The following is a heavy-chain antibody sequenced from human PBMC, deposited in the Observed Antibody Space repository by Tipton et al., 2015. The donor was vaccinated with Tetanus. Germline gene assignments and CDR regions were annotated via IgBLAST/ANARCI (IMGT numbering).Heavy chain of an antibody. CDR2: IYYSGST. Sequence: TLSLTCTVSGGSISTRNYFWGWIRQAPGKGLEWIGNIYYSGSTGYNPSLKSRVTISIDSSKNQFSLKLTSVTAADTAVYYCARDERYGDYAYWGQGALVTVSS. CDR3: ARDERYGDYAY. D-gene: IGHD4-17*01. CDR1: GGSISTRNYF. V-gene: IGHV4-39*07. J-gene: IGHJ4*02.